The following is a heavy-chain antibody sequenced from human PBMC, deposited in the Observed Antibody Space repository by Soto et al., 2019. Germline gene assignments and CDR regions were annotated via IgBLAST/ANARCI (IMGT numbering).Heavy chain of an antibody. V-gene: IGHV3-21*01. CDR1: GFTFRRFT. CDR3: VKDRGGYIGYDYRNFAMDL. CDR2: ISRNSGYR. D-gene: IGHD5-12*01. J-gene: IGHJ6*04. Sequence: GGSLRLPCAASGFTFRRFTMNWVRQAPGKGLEWVSTISRNSGYRYYTAALRGRFTISRDNSRKTLYLQMKSLRSEDSAVYYCVKDRGGYIGYDYRNFAMDLCGKGT.